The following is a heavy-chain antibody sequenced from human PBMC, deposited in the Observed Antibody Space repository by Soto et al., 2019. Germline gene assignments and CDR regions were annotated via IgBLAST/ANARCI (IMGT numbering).Heavy chain of an antibody. V-gene: IGHV3-53*01. CDR2: IYRDGNT. CDR3: ARGRFGMDV. CDR1: TSGFGGSNY. J-gene: IGHJ6*01. Sequence: GGSLRLSCAASTSGFGGSNYMTWVRQAPGKGLEWVSVIYRDGNTYYVDSVKGRFTISRDNSKNTLYLQMNSLRGEDTAVYYCARGRFGMDVWGQGTTVTVSP.